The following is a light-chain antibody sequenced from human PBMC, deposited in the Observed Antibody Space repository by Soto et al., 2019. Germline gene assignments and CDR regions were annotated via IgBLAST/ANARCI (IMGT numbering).Light chain of an antibody. CDR2: SNN. Sequence: QSVLTQAPSASGTPGQRVSISCSGSSSNIGSNTVNWYQQLPGTAPKLLIYSNNQRPSGAPDRFSGSKSGTSASLAISGHQSEDEADYYCAAWDDSLNGPVFGTGTKVTVL. V-gene: IGLV1-44*01. J-gene: IGLJ1*01. CDR1: SSNIGSNT. CDR3: AAWDDSLNGPV.